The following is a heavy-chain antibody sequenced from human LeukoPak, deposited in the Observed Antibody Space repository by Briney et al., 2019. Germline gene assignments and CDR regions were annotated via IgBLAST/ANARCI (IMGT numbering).Heavy chain of an antibody. CDR3: ARDRSSGWWGGYYFDY. D-gene: IGHD6-19*01. CDR2: IYTSGST. J-gene: IGHJ4*02. Sequence: PSETLSLTCTVSGGSISSYYWSWIRQPAGKGLEWIGRIYTSGSTNYNPSLKSRVTMSVDTSKNQFSLKLSSVTAADTAVYYCARDRSSGWWGGYYFDYWGQGTLVTVSS. V-gene: IGHV4-4*07. CDR1: GGSISSYY.